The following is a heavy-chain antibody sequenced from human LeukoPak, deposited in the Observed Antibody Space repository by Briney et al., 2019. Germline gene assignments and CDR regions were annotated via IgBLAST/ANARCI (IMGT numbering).Heavy chain of an antibody. Sequence: GGSLRLSCAASGFTFSSYTMNWVRQAPGKGLEWVSSITRTSIYIYYADSVKGRFTISRDNAKNSLYLQMNSLRAEDTAVYYCARYPCRYSGYDSHWIDPWGQGTLVTVSS. J-gene: IGHJ5*02. V-gene: IGHV3-21*01. D-gene: IGHD5-12*01. CDR3: ARYPCRYSGYDSHWIDP. CDR1: GFTFSSYT. CDR2: ITRTSIYI.